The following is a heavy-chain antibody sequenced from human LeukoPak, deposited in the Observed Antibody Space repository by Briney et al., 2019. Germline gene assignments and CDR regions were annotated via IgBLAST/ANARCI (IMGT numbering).Heavy chain of an antibody. CDR2: IKGKTDGETT. D-gene: IGHD2-2*02. V-gene: IGHV3-15*01. CDR3: ATDYGEYCSGTTCYKGS. CDR1: GISFSNAW. Sequence: PGGSLRLSCTASGISFSNAWMSWVRQAPGRGLEWVGRIKGKTDGETTDYAAPVKGRFTISRDDSKNTVYLQMNSLKTEDTAAYYCATDYGEYCSGTTCYKGSWGQGTLVTVSS. J-gene: IGHJ5*02.